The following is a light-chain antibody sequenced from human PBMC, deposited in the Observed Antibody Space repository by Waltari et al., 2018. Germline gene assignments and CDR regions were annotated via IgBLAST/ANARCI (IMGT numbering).Light chain of an antibody. J-gene: IGLJ1*01. CDR2: DVN. V-gene: IGLV2-11*01. Sequence: QSALTQPRSLSGSPGQSVTISCTGTGSDLDAYNDDSWYQQLPGKAPKVIIYDVNKRPSGVPDRFSGSQSGNTASLTISGLQPGDEADYYCCSYAGTYYVFGSGTKVTVL. CDR3: CSYAGTYYV. CDR1: GSDLDAYND.